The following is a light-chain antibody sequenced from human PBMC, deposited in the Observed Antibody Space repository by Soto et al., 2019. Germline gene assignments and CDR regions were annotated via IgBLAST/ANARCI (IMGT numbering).Light chain of an antibody. CDR1: NSDVGGYNY. Sequence: QSALTQPASVSGSPGQSITISCTGTNSDVGGYNYVSWYQHHPGKAPKLMIYDVSYRPSGVSNRFSGSKSGNTASPTISGLQAEDEADYYCGSYTSSSTFVFGGGTKLTVL. CDR3: GSYTSSSTFV. CDR2: DVS. V-gene: IGLV2-14*03. J-gene: IGLJ2*01.